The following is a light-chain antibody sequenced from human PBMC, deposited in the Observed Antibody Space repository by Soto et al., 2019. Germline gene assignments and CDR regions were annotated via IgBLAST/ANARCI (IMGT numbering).Light chain of an antibody. CDR1: QSVGNF. J-gene: IGKJ1*01. CDR2: DAS. CDR3: QHRTNWPWT. V-gene: IGKV3-11*01. Sequence: EVVLTQSPATLSLSPGQRATLSCRVSQSVGNFLAWYQQKPGQPARLLIYDASDRATGIPARFSGSGSGTDFTLTISSLEPEDFAVYYCQHRTNWPWTYGQGTKVEIK.